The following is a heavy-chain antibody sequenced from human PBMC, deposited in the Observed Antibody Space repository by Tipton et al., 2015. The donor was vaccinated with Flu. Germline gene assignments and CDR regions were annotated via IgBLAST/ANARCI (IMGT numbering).Heavy chain of an antibody. CDR3: ARDNLLLSGGTRPYYYYAMDD. D-gene: IGHD3-22*01. CDR1: GVPINNNYYY. J-gene: IGHJ6*02. CDR2: LYYPGRP. V-gene: IGHV4-39*07. Sequence: TLSLTCTVSGVPINNNYYYWSLLRQAPGRGPEWSGSLYYPGRPYYNPSLKSRVTIAVDRSKNQFSLKLGSATAADAAVYYCARDNLLLSGGTRPYYYYAMDDWRQGTTVTVSS.